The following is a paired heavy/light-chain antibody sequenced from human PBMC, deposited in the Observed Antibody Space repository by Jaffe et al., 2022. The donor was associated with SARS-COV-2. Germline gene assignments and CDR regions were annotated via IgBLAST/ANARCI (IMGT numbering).Heavy chain of an antibody. Sequence: QVQLQESGPGLVKPSQTLSLTCTVSGGSISSGGYYWSWLRQHPGKGLEWIGYISYSGSTYYNPSLKSRVTISEDTSKNQFSLKLSSVTPADTAVYFCASPTVTTWPPLAFDVWGQGTMVTVSS. V-gene: IGHV4-31*03. CDR2: ISYSGST. CDR3: ASPTVTTWPPLAFDV. J-gene: IGHJ3*01. CDR1: GGSISSGGYY. D-gene: IGHD4-17*01.
Light chain of an antibody. CDR1: SSDVGGYNY. CDR3: SSYTITSSHVL. V-gene: IGLV2-14*01. Sequence: QSALTQPASVSGSPGQSITISCTGTSSDVGGYNYVSWYQQHPGKAPKLMIFDVSNRPSGVSNRFSGSKSGNTASLTISGLQAEDEADYYCSSYTITSSHVLFGGGTKLTVL. CDR2: DVS. J-gene: IGLJ2*01.